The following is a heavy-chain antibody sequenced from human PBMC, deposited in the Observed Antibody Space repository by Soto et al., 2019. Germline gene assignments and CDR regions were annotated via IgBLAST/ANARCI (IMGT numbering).Heavy chain of an antibody. CDR3: ARDQYDFRSGSYYYAMEV. V-gene: IGHV4-61*01. J-gene: IGHJ6*02. CDR2: IYYTGST. CDR1: GVSVSSESNY. D-gene: IGHD3-3*01. Sequence: PSETLSLTCTVSGVSVSSESNYWSWMRQTPGKGLEWIGYIYYTGSTNYNPSLKGRVTMSVDSSRDQVSLRLRSVTRADTAVYYCARDQYDFRSGSYYYAMEVWGQGTKVTVSS.